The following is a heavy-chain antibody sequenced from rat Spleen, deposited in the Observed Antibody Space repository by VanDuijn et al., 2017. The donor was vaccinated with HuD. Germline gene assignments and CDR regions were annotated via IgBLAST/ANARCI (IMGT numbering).Heavy chain of an antibody. CDR3: ATDRPYYYSSYWYFDF. J-gene: IGHJ1*01. V-gene: IGHV5-27*01. CDR1: GFTFSDYN. Sequence: EVQLVESGGGLVQPGRSLKLSCAASGFTFSDYNMAWVRQAPTKGLEWVASISTGGRTYYPDSVKGRFTISRDSAKSTLYLQMDSLRSEDSATYYCATDRPYYYSSYWYFDFWGPGTMVTVSS. D-gene: IGHD1-2*01. CDR2: ISTGGRT.